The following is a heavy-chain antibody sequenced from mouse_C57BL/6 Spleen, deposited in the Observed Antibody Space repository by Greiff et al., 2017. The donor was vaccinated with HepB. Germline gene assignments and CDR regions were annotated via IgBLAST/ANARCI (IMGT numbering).Heavy chain of an antibody. V-gene: IGHV1-47*01. CDR3: ARMGGYDGYYDYYAMDY. J-gene: IGHJ4*01. CDR1: GYTFTTYP. Sequence: QVQLQQSGAELVKPGASVKMSCKASGYTFTTYPIEWMKQNHGKSLEWIGNFHPYNDDTKYNEKFKGKATLTVEKSSSTVYLELSRLTSDDSAVYYCARMGGYDGYYDYYAMDYWGQGTSVTVSS. D-gene: IGHD2-3*01. CDR2: FHPYNDDT.